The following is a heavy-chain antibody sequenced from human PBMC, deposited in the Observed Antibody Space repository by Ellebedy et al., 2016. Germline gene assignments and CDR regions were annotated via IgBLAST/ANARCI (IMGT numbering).Heavy chain of an antibody. V-gene: IGHV3-53*01. J-gene: IGHJ4*02. D-gene: IGHD6-13*01. CDR1: GFSVSSNY. Sequence: GESLKISCVVSGFSVSSNYLSWVRQAPGKGLEWVSVIYAGGSTFYADSVKGRFAISRDSSKNTVYLQMNSLRAEDTAVYYCTTRPGLAAGGSGYWGQGTLVTVSS. CDR3: TTRPGLAAGGSGY. CDR2: IYAGGST.